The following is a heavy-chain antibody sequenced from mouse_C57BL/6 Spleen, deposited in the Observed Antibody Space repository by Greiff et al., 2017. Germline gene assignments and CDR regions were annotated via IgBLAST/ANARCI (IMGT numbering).Heavy chain of an antibody. V-gene: IGHV1-69*01. CDR1: GYTFTSYW. CDR3: ARRLWDYAMDY. CDR2: IDPSDSYT. Sequence: VQLQQPGAELVMPGASVKLSCKASGYTFTSYWMHWVKQRPGQGLEWIGEIDPSDSYTNYNQKFKGKSTLTVDKSSSTAYMQLSSLTSEDSAVYYCARRLWDYAMDYGGQGTSVTVSS. J-gene: IGHJ4*01.